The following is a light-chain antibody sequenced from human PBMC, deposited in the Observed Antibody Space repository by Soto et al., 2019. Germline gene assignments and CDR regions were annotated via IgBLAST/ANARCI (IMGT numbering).Light chain of an antibody. CDR3: SSYRTSNTRQIV. Sequence: QYALTQPASVSGSPGQSITISCTGTSSDVGGYNYVSWYQHHPGKAPKLMIYDVSNRPSGVSNRFSGSKSGNTASLSISGLQPEDEADYYCSSYRTSNTRQIVCGTGTKVTVL. CDR2: DVS. CDR1: SSDVGGYNY. V-gene: IGLV2-14*03. J-gene: IGLJ1*01.